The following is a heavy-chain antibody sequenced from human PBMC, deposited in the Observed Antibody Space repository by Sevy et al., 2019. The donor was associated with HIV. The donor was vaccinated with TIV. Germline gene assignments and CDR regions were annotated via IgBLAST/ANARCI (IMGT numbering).Heavy chain of an antibody. J-gene: IGHJ4*02. CDR1: GFTFGDYA. V-gene: IGHV3-49*03. D-gene: IGHD3-3*01. CDR2: IRSKPYGGTT. CDR3: TRDRGESGSYYLDY. Sequence: GGSLRLSCTASGFTFGDYAMSWFRQAPGTGLEWVGFIRSKPYGGTTEYAASVKGRFTISRDDSKSITYLQMNSLKTEDTAVYYCTRDRGESGSYYLDYWGQRTLVTVSS.